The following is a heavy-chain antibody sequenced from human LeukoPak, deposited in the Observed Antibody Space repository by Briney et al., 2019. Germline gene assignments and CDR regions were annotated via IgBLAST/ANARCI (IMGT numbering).Heavy chain of an antibody. Sequence: ASVKVSCKASGYTFTDHYIHWVRQAPGQGLEWMRWINPNSGGTNSAQKFQGWVTMTRDTSLSTAYMELSRLRSDDTAVYYCARDADYYDTSTDPFDIWGQGTTVTVSS. CDR3: ARDADYYDTSTDPFDI. D-gene: IGHD3-22*01. V-gene: IGHV1-2*04. CDR1: GYTFTDHY. CDR2: INPNSGGT. J-gene: IGHJ3*02.